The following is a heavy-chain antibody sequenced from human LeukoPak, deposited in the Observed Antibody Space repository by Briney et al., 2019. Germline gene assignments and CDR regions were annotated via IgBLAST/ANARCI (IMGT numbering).Heavy chain of an antibody. CDR1: GGSISSYY. V-gene: IGHV4-59*01. D-gene: IGHD3-22*01. Sequence: SETLSLTCTVSGGSISSYYWSWIRQPPGKGLEWIGYIYYSGSTNYNPSLKSRVTISVDTSKNQFSLKLSSVTAADTAVYYCARGRDIYDSSAPVDYWGQGTLVTVSS. CDR2: IYYSGST. J-gene: IGHJ4*02. CDR3: ARGRDIYDSSAPVDY.